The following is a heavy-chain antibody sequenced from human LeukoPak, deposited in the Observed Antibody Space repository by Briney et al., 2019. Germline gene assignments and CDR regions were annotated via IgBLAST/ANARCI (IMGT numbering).Heavy chain of an antibody. CDR1: GGSISSYY. CDR3: GRHVPLGAAAGTSWFDP. V-gene: IGHV4-59*08. J-gene: IGHJ5*02. D-gene: IGHD6-13*01. CDR2: IYYSGST. Sequence: SETLSLTCTVSGGSISSYYWSWIRQPPGKGLEWIGYIYYSGSTNYNPSLKGRVTISVDMSRNQFSLKLSSVTAADTAVYYCGRHVPLGAAAGTSWFDPWGQGTLVTVSS.